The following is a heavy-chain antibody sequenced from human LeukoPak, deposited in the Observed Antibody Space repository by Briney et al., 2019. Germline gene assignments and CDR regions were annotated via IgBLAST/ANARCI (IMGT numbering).Heavy chain of an antibody. J-gene: IGHJ4*02. V-gene: IGHV3-48*02. Sequence: GGSLRLSCAASGFTFSTYSMNWVRQAPGKGLEWVSYISSSSSAIYYADSVKGRFIISRDNAKNSLYLQMNSLRDEDTAVYYCARDRLRSGGAADWGQGTLVTVSS. CDR1: GFTFSTYS. CDR3: ARDRLRSGGAAD. CDR2: ISSSSSAI. D-gene: IGHD2-8*02.